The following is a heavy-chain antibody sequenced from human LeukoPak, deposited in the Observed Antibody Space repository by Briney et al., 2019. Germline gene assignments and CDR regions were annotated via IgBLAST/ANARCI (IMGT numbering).Heavy chain of an antibody. CDR3: ARESKQQLENYYYMDV. CDR1: GFTFSSYS. Sequence: PGGSLRLSCAASGFTFSSYSMNWVRQAPGKGLEWVSYISSSTSTIYYADSVKGRFTISRDNAKNSLYLQMNSLRAEDTAVYYCARESKQQLENYYYMDVWGKGTTVTVSS. D-gene: IGHD6-13*01. V-gene: IGHV3-48*01. CDR2: ISSSTSTI. J-gene: IGHJ6*03.